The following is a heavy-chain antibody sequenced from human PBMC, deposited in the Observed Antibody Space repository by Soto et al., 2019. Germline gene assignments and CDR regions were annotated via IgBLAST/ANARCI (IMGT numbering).Heavy chain of an antibody. V-gene: IGHV2-5*02. CDR1: GFSLATKGVG. D-gene: IGHD3-16*02. CDR3: AHIVITYGGVVGDDAFDV. J-gene: IGHJ3*01. Sequence: SGPTLVNPTETLTLTCTFSGFSLATKGVGVGWIRQSPGKALEWLAVVYWDNDRRYSPSLTTRLTVTKDSSKNQVALTMTNMDSVDTGTFYCAHIVITYGGVVGDDAFDVWGQGTVVTVSS. CDR2: VYWDNDR.